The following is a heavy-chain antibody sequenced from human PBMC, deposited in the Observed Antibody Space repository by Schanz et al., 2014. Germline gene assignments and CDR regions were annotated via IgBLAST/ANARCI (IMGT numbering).Heavy chain of an antibody. D-gene: IGHD2-15*01. CDR3: ARDPGGTKTHGL. CDR1: GFTFSIHG. J-gene: IGHJ4*02. V-gene: IGHV3-33*01. Sequence: VQLVESGGGLVQPGGSLRLSCAASGFTFSIHGMHWVRQAPGKGLEWVAVIWYDGSNTYYADSVKGRFTISRDNSKNTVYLQMNSLRAEDTAVYYCARDPGGTKTHGLWGQGTLVTVSS. CDR2: IWYDGSNT.